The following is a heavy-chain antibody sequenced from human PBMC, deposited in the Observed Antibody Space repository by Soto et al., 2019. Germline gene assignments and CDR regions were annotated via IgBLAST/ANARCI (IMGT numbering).Heavy chain of an antibody. CDR2: VNPSGGHT. V-gene: IGHV1-46*01. CDR1: GDTFTEYY. CDR3: ARGGHVVVGTAALDY. J-gene: IGHJ4*02. D-gene: IGHD2-21*02. Sequence: QVQLMQSGAEVKKPGASVKVSCKASGDTFTEYYIHWVRQAPGQGLEWMGTVNPSGGHTTYAQHFLGRVTMTRDTSTSTLDMERTSLTSEDTAGYYCARGGHVVVGTAALDYWGQGTLVTVSS.